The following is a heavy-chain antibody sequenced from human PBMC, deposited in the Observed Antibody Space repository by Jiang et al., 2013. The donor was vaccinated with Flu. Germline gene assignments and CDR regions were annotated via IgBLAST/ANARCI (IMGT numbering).Heavy chain of an antibody. D-gene: IGHD6-19*01. J-gene: IGHJ4*02. V-gene: IGHV4-59*11. CDR3: ARVVDGWLVHRRDYYFDY. Sequence: PGLVKPSETLSLTCTVSGGSISSHYWSWIRQPPGKGLEWIGYIYYSGSTNYNPSLKSRVTISVDTSKNQFSLKLSSVTAADTAVYYCARVVDGWLVHRRDYYFDYWGQGTLVTVSS. CDR2: IYYSGST. CDR1: GGSISSHY.